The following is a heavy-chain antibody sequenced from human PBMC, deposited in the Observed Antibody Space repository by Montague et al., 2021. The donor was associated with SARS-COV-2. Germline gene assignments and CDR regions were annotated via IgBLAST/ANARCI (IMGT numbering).Heavy chain of an antibody. CDR1: AGSINNHY. CDR3: ARRPSSGLSFDY. V-gene: IGHV4-59*08. D-gene: IGHD6-19*01. J-gene: IGHJ4*02. Sequence: SETLSLTCTVSAGSINNHYWSWMLQTPGKELEWIAYVYFSGTASYNPSLKSRVTISVDTSRNQFSLQLTSVTAADTAAYYCARRPSSGLSFDYWGQGTQVSVSS. CDR2: VYFSGTA.